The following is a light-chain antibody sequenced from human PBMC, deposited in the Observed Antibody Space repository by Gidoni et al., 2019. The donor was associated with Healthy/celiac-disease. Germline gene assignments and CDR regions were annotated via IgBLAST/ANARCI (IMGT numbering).Light chain of an antibody. CDR1: KLGNKY. CDR3: QAWDSSTAVV. V-gene: IGLV3-1*01. CDR2: EDN. Sequence: SYEVTQPPSVSVSPGQTAIIPCSGDKLGNKYACWYQQKPGQSPVLVIYEDNNRTSGTPERFSGSNSGNTATLTLRGTPFMDEAEYYCQAWDSSTAVVFGGGTKLTVL. J-gene: IGLJ2*01.